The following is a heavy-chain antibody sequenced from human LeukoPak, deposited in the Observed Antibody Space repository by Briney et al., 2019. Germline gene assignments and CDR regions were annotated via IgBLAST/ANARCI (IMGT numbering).Heavy chain of an antibody. Sequence: GGSLRLSCAASGFTFRSPWLRWVRPAPGKGLVWVSRINSDGSITSYADSVKGRFTISRDNAKDTLYLQMNSLRAEDAAVYYCASPMWDTAIHDYWGQGTLVTVSS. CDR2: INSDGSIT. J-gene: IGHJ4*02. CDR1: GFTFRSPW. CDR3: ASPMWDTAIHDY. D-gene: IGHD5-18*01. V-gene: IGHV3-74*01.